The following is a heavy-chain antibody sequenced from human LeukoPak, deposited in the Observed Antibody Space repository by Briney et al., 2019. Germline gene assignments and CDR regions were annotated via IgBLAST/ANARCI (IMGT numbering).Heavy chain of an antibody. CDR1: GFTFDDYA. CDR2: ISWNSGSI. J-gene: IGHJ6*03. CDR3: AKDIGRSGYYYYMDV. V-gene: IGHV3-9*03. Sequence: PGGSLRLSCAASGFTFDDYAMHWVRQAPGKGPEWVSGISWNSGSIGYADSVKGRFTISRDNAKNSLYLQMNSLRAEDMALYYCAKDIGRSGYYYYMDVWGKGTTVTVSS.